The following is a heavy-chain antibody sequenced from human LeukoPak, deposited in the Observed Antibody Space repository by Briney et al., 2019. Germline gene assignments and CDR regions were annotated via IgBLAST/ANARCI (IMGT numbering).Heavy chain of an antibody. CDR2: ISSSNNYI. V-gene: IGHV3-21*01. CDR1: GFIFSNYW. J-gene: IGHJ4*02. CDR3: ARRSPNYYFDY. Sequence: GGSLRLSCSASGFIFSNYWMTWVRQAPGKGLEWVSSISSSNNYIYYADSVKGRFTISRDNAKNSLYLQMNSLRAEDTAVYYCARRSPNYYFDYWGQGTPVTASS.